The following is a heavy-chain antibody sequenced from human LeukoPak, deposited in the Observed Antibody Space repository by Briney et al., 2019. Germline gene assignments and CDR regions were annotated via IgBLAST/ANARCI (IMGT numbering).Heavy chain of an antibody. V-gene: IGHV4-39*07. CDR3: ARVGVGATWH. Sequence: SETLSLTCTVSGGSISSSSYYWGWIRQPPGKGLEWIGSIYYSGSTYYNPSLKSRVTISVDTSKNQFSLKLSSVTAADTAVYYCARVGVGATWHWGQGTLVTVSS. J-gene: IGHJ4*02. CDR1: GGSISSSSYY. D-gene: IGHD1-26*01. CDR2: IYYSGST.